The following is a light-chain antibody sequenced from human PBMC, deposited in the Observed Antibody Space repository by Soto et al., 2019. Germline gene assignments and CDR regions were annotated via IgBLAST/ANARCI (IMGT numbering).Light chain of an antibody. CDR1: QSVTNNY. V-gene: IGKV3D-20*02. CDR3: QQSDRIPIN. Sequence: IVFTQSPGTLSLSPWEEVTLSSRSSQSVTNNYLAWYQPKPGQAPRLLIYDASTRATGIPARFSGSGSGTEFTLAISSLQPEDFATYYCQQSDRIPINFGQGIRLEIK. CDR2: DAS. J-gene: IGKJ5*01.